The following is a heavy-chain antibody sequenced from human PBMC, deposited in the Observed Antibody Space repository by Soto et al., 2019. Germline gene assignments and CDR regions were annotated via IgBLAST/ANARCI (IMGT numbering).Heavy chain of an antibody. CDR2: ISAAGDP. J-gene: IGHJ6*02. CDR1: GFTFRNYD. CDR3: ARTDRDFYGLDV. V-gene: IGHV3-13*05. Sequence: EVQLVESGGGLVQPGGSLRLSCEASGFTFRNYDMHWVRQGTGKGLEWVSGISAAGDPDYADSVEGRFTISRENAQNSFFLQMNSLRVGDTAVYYCARTDRDFYGLDVWGQGTTFIFSS.